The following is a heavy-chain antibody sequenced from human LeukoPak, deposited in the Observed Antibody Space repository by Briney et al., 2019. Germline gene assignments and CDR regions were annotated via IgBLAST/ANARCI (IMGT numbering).Heavy chain of an antibody. J-gene: IGHJ4*02. V-gene: IGHV3-23*01. D-gene: IGHD6-19*01. CDR1: GFTFSSSS. Sequence: GGSLRLSCAASGFTFSSSSMSWVRQAPGKGLEWVSVISGSGGSTDYADSVKGRFTISRDNSKNTLYLQMNSLRAEDAAVYYCAKGSGWYVWGQGTLVTVSS. CDR3: AKGSGWYV. CDR2: ISGSGGST.